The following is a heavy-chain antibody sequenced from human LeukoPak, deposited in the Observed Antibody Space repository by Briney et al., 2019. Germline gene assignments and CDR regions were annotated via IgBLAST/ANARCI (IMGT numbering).Heavy chain of an antibody. Sequence: ASVKVSCTASGFTFTSSGFSWVRQAPGQGLEWMGWISAFNGNTNYAQKVQGRVTMTTDTSTSAAYMELRSLRSDDTAVYYCAREAAGQANRDFFDYWGQGTLVTVSS. CDR2: ISAFNGNT. J-gene: IGHJ4*02. CDR1: GFTFTSSG. D-gene: IGHD1-14*01. CDR3: AREAAGQANRDFFDY. V-gene: IGHV1-18*01.